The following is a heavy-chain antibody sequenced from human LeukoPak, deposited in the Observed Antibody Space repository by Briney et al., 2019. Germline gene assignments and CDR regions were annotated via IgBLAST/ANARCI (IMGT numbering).Heavy chain of an antibody. V-gene: IGHV4-59*02. J-gene: IGHJ4*02. CDR1: GASVSSDY. D-gene: IGHD5-12*01. Sequence: AAETLSLTCSVSGASVSSDYWNWVRQSPGRGLEWVGYIHYRGDINYNPSLESRLTMSVDASSNQVSLKLSSVTAADAAVYYCGRNLGSRSDHWGQGTLVTVSS. CDR3: GRNLGSRSDH. CDR2: IHYRGDI.